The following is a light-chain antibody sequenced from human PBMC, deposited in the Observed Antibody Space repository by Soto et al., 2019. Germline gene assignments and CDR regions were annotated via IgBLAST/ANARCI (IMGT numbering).Light chain of an antibody. J-gene: IGLJ2*01. CDR1: SSDVGGYNY. V-gene: IGLV2-14*01. Sequence: QSALTQPASVSGSPGQSITIYCTGTSSDVGGYNYVSWYPQHPGKAPKLMIYEVSNRPSGVSNRFSGSKSGNTASLTISGLQAEDEADYYCSSYTSSSTRVFGGGTKLTVL. CDR3: SSYTSSSTRV. CDR2: EVS.